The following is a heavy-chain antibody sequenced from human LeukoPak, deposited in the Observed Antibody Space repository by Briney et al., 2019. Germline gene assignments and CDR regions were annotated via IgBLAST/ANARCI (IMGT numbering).Heavy chain of an antibody. Sequence: PSETLSLTCAVYGGSFSGYYWSWIRQPPGKGLEWIGEINHSGSTNYNPSLKSRVTISVDTSKNQFSLKLSSVTAADTAVYYCARGLSLITGATAVVVTKGSLDYWGQGTLVTVSS. CDR1: GGSFSGYY. J-gene: IGHJ4*02. V-gene: IGHV4-34*01. CDR2: INHSGST. D-gene: IGHD1-7*01. CDR3: ARGLSLITGATAVVVTKGSLDY.